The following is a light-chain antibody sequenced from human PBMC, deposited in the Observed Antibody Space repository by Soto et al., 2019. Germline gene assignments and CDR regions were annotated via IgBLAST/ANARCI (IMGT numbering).Light chain of an antibody. Sequence: QSALTQPPSASGSPGQSVTISCTGTSSDVGGYNYVSWYQQHPGKAPKLMIYEVSKRPSGVPDRFSGSKSGNTASLTVSGLQAEDEADYYCSSYAGSYAGSNNVVFGGGTKLTVL. V-gene: IGLV2-8*01. CDR2: EVS. J-gene: IGLJ2*01. CDR3: SSYAGSYAGSNNVV. CDR1: SSDVGGYNY.